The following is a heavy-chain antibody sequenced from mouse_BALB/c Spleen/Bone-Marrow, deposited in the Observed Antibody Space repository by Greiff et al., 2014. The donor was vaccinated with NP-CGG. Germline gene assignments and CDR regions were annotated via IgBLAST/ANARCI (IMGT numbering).Heavy chain of an antibody. J-gene: IGHJ4*01. CDR3: ARYGYGSSYYAMDY. Sequence: VQLQQSGPELVRPGVSVKISCKGSGYTFTDYAMHWVEQSHAKSLEWIGVISTYSGNTNYNQKFKGKATMTVDKSSSTAYMELARLTSEDSAIYYCARYGYGSSYYAMDYWGQRTSVTVSS. D-gene: IGHD1-1*01. V-gene: IGHV1-67*01. CDR1: GYTFTDYA. CDR2: ISTYSGNT.